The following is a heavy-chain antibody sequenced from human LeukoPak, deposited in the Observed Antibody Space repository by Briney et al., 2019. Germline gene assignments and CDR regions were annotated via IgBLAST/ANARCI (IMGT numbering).Heavy chain of an antibody. D-gene: IGHD2-8*01. Sequence: GGSLRLSCAASGFTFSSYGMHWVRQAPGKGLEWVAVIWYDGSNKYYADSVKGRFTISRDNAKNSHFLQMNSLRVEDTALYYCARGFRNGPFDCWGQETLVTVSS. CDR2: IWYDGSNK. J-gene: IGHJ4*02. CDR1: GFTFSSYG. V-gene: IGHV3-33*03. CDR3: ARGFRNGPFDC.